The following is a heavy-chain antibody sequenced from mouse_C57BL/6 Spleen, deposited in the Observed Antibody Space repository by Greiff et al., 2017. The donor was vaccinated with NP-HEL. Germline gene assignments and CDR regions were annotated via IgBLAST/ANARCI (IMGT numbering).Heavy chain of an antibody. Sequence: QVQLQQSGAELVRPGASVTLSCKASGYTFTDYEMHWVKQTPVHGLEWIGAIYPETGGTAYTQKFKGKAILTADKSSSTAYMELRSLTSEDSAVYYCTHYYGSSSWFAYWGQGTLVTVSA. V-gene: IGHV1-15*01. D-gene: IGHD1-1*01. J-gene: IGHJ3*01. CDR3: THYYGSSSWFAY. CDR1: GYTFTDYE. CDR2: IYPETGGT.